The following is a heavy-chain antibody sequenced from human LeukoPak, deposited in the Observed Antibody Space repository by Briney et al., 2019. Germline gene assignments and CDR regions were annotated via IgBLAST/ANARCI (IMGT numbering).Heavy chain of an antibody. CDR2: ITGNGANT. Sequence: GGSLRLSCAASGFTFSSCGMSWVRQAPGKGLEWVSAITGNGANTFYADSVKGRFTISRDNSKNTMYLQMNSLRAEDTALHYCARDRSGSYPNWFDPWGQGTLVTVSS. D-gene: IGHD3-10*01. J-gene: IGHJ5*02. V-gene: IGHV3-23*01. CDR3: ARDRSGSYPNWFDP. CDR1: GFTFSSCG.